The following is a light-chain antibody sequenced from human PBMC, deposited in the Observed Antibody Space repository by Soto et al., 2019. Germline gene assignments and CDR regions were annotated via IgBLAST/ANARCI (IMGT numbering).Light chain of an antibody. V-gene: IGLV1-44*01. Sequence: QSVLTQPPSASGTPGQRVTISCSGSSSNIGTNTVIWYQQLPGAAPKLLIYSDNQRPSGVPDRFSGSKSGTSASLAISGLQSEDEDDYDCAAWDVSLVVFGGGTQLTVL. CDR3: AAWDVSLVV. CDR1: SSNIGTNT. CDR2: SDN. J-gene: IGLJ2*01.